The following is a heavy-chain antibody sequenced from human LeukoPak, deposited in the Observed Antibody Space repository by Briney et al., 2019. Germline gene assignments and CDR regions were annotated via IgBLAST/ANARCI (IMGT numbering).Heavy chain of an antibody. CDR3: ARSFLWFPEGI. V-gene: IGHV3-23*01. CDR1: GFAFSSYG. CDR2: ISASGST. D-gene: IGHD3-10*01. J-gene: IGHJ3*02. Sequence: GGSLRLSCAVSGFAFSSYGMTWVRQAPGKGLEWVSHISASGSTYYADSVEGRFTISRDNSRNTLYLQMNSLRDEDTAIYYCARSFLWFPEGIWGQGTMVTVSS.